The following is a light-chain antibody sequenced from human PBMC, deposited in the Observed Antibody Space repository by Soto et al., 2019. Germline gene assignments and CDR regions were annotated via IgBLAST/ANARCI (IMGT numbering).Light chain of an antibody. J-gene: IGKJ5*01. CDR2: GAS. CDR3: QQFDTSPPST. V-gene: IGKV3-20*01. Sequence: PGERATLSCRASQRVSSSYLAWYQQKPGQAPRLLIYGASSRATGIPDRFSDSGSGTDFTLTISRLEPGDFAVYYCQQFDTSPPSTFGQGTRLEIK. CDR1: QRVSSSY.